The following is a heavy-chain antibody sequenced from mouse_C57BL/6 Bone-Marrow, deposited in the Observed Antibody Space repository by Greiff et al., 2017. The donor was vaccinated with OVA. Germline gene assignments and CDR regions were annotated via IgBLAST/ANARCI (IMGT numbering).Heavy chain of an antibody. V-gene: IGHV1-15*01. J-gene: IGHJ1*03. Sequence: QVQLQQSGAELVRPGASVTLSCKASGYTFTDYEMHWVKQTPVHGLEWIGAIDPETGGTAYNQKFKGKAILTAEQSSSTAYMELRSLTSEDSAVYYCTRVYYYGSSYGFDVWGTGTTVTVSS. CDR3: TRVYYYGSSYGFDV. CDR1: GYTFTDYE. D-gene: IGHD1-1*01. CDR2: IDPETGGT.